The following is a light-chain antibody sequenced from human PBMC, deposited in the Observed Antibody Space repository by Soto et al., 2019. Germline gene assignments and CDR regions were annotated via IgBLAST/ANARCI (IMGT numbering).Light chain of an antibody. Sequence: DIQMTQSPSTVSASVGDAVTITCRASQSISTWLAWYQQKPGKAPNLLIYDASTLESGGPSGFSGSGSGTEFTLTISSLQPDDSANYYCQQYHSYPYTFGQGTKLEIK. J-gene: IGKJ2*01. V-gene: IGKV1-5*01. CDR3: QQYHSYPYT. CDR1: QSISTW. CDR2: DAS.